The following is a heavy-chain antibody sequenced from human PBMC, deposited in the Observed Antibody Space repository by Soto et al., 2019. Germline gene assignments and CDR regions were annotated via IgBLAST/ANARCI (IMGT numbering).Heavy chain of an antibody. CDR1: GFTFSNAW. Sequence: EVQLVESGGGLVKPGGSLRLSCAASGFTFSNAWMNWVRQAPGKGLEWVGRIKSKTDGGTTDYAAPVKGRFTISRDDSKNTLYLQMNSLKTEDTAVYYCTTDFRHYGGYYYYYGMDVWGQGTTVTVSS. CDR2: IKSKTDGGTT. V-gene: IGHV3-15*07. CDR3: TTDFRHYGGYYYYYGMDV. J-gene: IGHJ6*02. D-gene: IGHD4-17*01.